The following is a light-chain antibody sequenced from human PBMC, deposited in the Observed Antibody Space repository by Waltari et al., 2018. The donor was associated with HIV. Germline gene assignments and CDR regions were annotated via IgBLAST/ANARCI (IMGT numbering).Light chain of an antibody. Sequence: DIQMTQSPSSVSASVGDRVTITCRASQSIGRWLVWYQQTPGKAPKLLIYASSTLQPGVPARFSGSGSGTSFALTITSLQPEDFATYYCQQVNTYPRTFGQGTKVEIK. CDR1: QSIGRW. J-gene: IGKJ1*01. CDR2: ASS. V-gene: IGKV1-12*01. CDR3: QQVNTYPRT.